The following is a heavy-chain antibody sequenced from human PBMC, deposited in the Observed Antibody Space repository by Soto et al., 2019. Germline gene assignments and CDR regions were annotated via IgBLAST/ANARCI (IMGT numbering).Heavy chain of an antibody. CDR1: GVSISSYY. D-gene: IGHD4-17*01. V-gene: IGHV4-59*08. CDR3: ARRYGGTRDY. Sequence: SETLSLTCTVSGVSISSYYWSWIRQPPGKGLEWIGYIYYSGSTNYNPSLKSRVTISVDTSKNQFSLKLSSVTAADTAVYYCARRYGGTRDYWGQGTLVTVSS. J-gene: IGHJ4*02. CDR2: IYYSGST.